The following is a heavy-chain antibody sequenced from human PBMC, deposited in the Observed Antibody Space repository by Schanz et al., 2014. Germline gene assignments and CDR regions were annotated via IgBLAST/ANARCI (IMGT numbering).Heavy chain of an antibody. CDR3: ARDGDFDY. V-gene: IGHV3-33*08. Sequence: VQLVESGGGVVRPGGSLRLSCAASGFGFDDYAMSWVRQAPGKGLEWVAIIWYDGSNKYYADSVKGRFTISRDNSKNTLFLQMSSLRAEDTAVYYCARDGDFDYWGQGTLXTVSS. CDR2: IWYDGSNK. CDR1: GFGFDDYA. J-gene: IGHJ4*02.